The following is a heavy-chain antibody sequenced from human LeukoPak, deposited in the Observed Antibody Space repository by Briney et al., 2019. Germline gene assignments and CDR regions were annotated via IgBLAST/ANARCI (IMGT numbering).Heavy chain of an antibody. J-gene: IGHJ5*01. CDR3: ALAPNSNWFDF. Sequence: GSLRLSCAASGFILRNYAMNWVRQSPGKGLEWIGNIHYSGSSVYNPSLKSRGTISIDTSRRQFFLKLNSVTAADTAVYFCALAPNSNWFDFWGPGTLVTVSS. CDR1: GFILRNYA. CDR2: IHYSGSS. D-gene: IGHD2-8*01. V-gene: IGHV4-59*03.